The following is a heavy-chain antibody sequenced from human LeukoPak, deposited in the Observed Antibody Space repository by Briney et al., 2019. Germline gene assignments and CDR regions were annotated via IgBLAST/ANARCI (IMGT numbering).Heavy chain of an antibody. D-gene: IGHD5-24*01. Sequence: SETLSLTCAVYGGSFSGYHWSWIRQPPGKGLEWIGEINHSGSTNYNPSLKSRVTISVDTSKNQFSLKLSSVTAADTAVYYCARSREWLRYFQHWGQGTLVTVSS. J-gene: IGHJ1*01. CDR2: INHSGST. CDR3: ARSREWLRYFQH. CDR1: GGSFSGYH. V-gene: IGHV4-34*01.